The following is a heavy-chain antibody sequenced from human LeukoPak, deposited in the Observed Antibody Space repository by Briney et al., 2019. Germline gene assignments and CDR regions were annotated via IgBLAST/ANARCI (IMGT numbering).Heavy chain of an antibody. J-gene: IGHJ4*02. D-gene: IGHD4-17*01. CDR1: GYSLTSYW. V-gene: IGHV5-51*01. Sequence: ESLKLYCKGSGYSLTSYWLGLVRQMRGNGLELMGINYPGCSDTRYTPSFQSHLTVSADNSIRTAYLQWSSLKAWDSAMYYCARQRNGDYAGVYWGQGTVDSVSS. CDR2: NYPGCSDT. CDR3: ARQRNGDYAGVY.